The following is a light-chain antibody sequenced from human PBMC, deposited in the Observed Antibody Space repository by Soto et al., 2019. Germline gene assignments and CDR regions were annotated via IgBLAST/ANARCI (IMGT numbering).Light chain of an antibody. Sequence: QSALTQPASVSGSPGQSITISCTGTSSDVGGYKYVSWFQHHPGKVPKLMIYEVSHRPSGVSDRFSGSKSGTTASLTISGLQAEDEADYYCCSFTNSYTWVFGGGTQLTVL. CDR3: CSFTNSYTWV. CDR1: SSDVGGYKY. V-gene: IGLV2-14*01. J-gene: IGLJ3*02. CDR2: EVS.